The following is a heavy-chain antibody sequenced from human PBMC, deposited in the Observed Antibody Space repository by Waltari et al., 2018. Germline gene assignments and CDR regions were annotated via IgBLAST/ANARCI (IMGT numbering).Heavy chain of an antibody. CDR3: ARAYSYGTYYYYGMDV. V-gene: IGHV1-2*04. CDR2: INPNSGGT. D-gene: IGHD5-18*01. CDR1: GYTFTGYY. J-gene: IGHJ6*02. Sequence: QVQLVQSGAEVKKPGASVKVSCKASGYTFTGYYMHWVRQAPGQGLEWMGWINPNSGGTNDAQKFQGWVTMTRDTSISTAYMELSRLRSDDTAVYYCARAYSYGTYYYYGMDVWGQGTTVTVSS.